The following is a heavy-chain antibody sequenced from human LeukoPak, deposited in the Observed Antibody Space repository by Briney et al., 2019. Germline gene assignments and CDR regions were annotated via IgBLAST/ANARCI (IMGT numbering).Heavy chain of an antibody. CDR1: GYTFTSYG. CDR2: ISAYNGNT. CDR3: ARDWDQLIRAKGGPPRYFYFMDV. D-gene: IGHD3-9*01. J-gene: IGHJ6*03. V-gene: IGHV1-18*01. Sequence: GASVKVSCKASGYTFTSYGISWVRQAPGQGLEWMGWISAYNGNTNYAQKLQGRVTMTTDTSTSTAYMELRSLRSDDTAVYYCARDWDQLIRAKGGPPRYFYFMDVWGKGTSVIVSS.